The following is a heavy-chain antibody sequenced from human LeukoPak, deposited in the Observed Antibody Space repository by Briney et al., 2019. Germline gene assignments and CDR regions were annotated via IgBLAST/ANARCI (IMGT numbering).Heavy chain of an antibody. D-gene: IGHD1-26*01. J-gene: IGHJ4*02. CDR2: INQSGST. CDR3: ARGPRGATPYDY. Sequence: SETLSLTCAVYGGTVSGYYWTWIRQPLGKGLEWIGEINQSGSTNYNPSVKSRVTISMDTSKNQFSLKLTSVTAADTAVYYCARGPRGATPYDYWRQGTLVTVSS. CDR1: GGTVSGYY. V-gene: IGHV4-34*01.